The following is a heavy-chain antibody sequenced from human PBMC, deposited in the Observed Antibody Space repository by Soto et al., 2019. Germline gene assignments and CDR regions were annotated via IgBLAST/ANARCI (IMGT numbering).Heavy chain of an antibody. CDR1: GGTFSSYA. CDR3: ARDHAGSGWFRFDY. Sequence: GASVKVSCKASGGTFSSYAISWVRQAPGQGLEWMGGIIPIFGDTNYAQNLQGRVTLTTDASTSTAYMEVRSLRSDDTAMYYCARDHAGSGWFRFDYWGQGTLVTSPQ. V-gene: IGHV1-69*05. J-gene: IGHJ4*02. D-gene: IGHD6-19*01. CDR2: IIPIFGDT.